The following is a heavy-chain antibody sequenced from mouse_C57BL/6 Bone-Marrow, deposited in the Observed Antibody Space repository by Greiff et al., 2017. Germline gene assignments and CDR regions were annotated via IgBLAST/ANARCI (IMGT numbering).Heavy chain of an antibody. V-gene: IGHV6-6*01. D-gene: IGHD1-1*02. CDR1: GFTFSDAW. CDR2: IRNKANNHAT. CDR3: TRPLLLFLDYAMDY. J-gene: IGHJ4*01. Sequence: EVQVVESGGGLVQPGGSMKLSCAASGFTFSDAWMDWVRQSPEKGLEWVAEIRNKANNHATYYAESVKGRFTISRDDSKSSVYLQMNSLRAEDTGIYYCTRPLLLFLDYAMDYWGQGTSVTVSS.